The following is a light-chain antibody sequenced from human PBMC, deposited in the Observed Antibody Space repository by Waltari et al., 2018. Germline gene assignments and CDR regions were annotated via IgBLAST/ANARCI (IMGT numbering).Light chain of an antibody. V-gene: IGLV1-51*01. CDR1: SSNLGNNY. CDR3: ATWDSSLSGGV. J-gene: IGLJ2*01. Sequence: HSVLTQPPSVSAAPGQDVTIFCSGSSSNLGNNYVSWYQQVPGTAPKLLIFENNERPSGIPDRFSGSKSGTSATLDITGLQTGDEAHYYCATWDSSLSGGVFGGGTKVTVL. CDR2: ENN.